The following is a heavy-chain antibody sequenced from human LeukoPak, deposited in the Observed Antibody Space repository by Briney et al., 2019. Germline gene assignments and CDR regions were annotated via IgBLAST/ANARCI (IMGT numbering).Heavy chain of an antibody. CDR3: ARARGLRYFDH. V-gene: IGHV4-39*07. D-gene: IGHD3-9*01. Sequence: PSETLSLTCTVSGGSISGSSYYWGWIRQPPGKGLEWIGSIYYSGSTYYNPSLKSRVTISVDASKNQFSLKLSSVTAADTAVYYCARARGLRYFDHWGQGTLVTVSS. CDR2: IYYSGST. CDR1: GGSISGSSYY. J-gene: IGHJ4*02.